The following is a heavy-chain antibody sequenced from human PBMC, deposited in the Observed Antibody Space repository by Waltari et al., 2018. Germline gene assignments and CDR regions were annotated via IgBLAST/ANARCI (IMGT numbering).Heavy chain of an antibody. D-gene: IGHD3-22*01. V-gene: IGHV4-34*01. CDR3: ARGQLILYYDSSGRRKNWFDP. CDR2: INHSGST. CDR1: GGSFSGYY. J-gene: IGHJ5*02. Sequence: QVQLQQWGAGLLKPSETLSLTCAVYGGSFSGYYWSWIRQPPGKGLEWIGEINHSGSTNYNPSLKSRVTISVDTAKNQFSLKLSSVTAADTAVYYCARGQLILYYDSSGRRKNWFDPWGQGTLVTVSS.